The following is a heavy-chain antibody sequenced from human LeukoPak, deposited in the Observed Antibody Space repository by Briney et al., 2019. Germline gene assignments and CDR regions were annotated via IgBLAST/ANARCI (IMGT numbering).Heavy chain of an antibody. CDR3: ARGWLGDYFDY. V-gene: IGHV4-34*01. Sequence: SETLSLTCAVYGGSFSGYYWSWIRQPPGKGLEWIGEINHSGSTNYNPSLKSRVTISVDTSKNQFSLKLSSVTAADTAVYYCARGWLGDYFDYWGQGTLVTVSS. J-gene: IGHJ4*02. CDR1: GGSFSGYY. CDR2: INHSGST. D-gene: IGHD3-10*01.